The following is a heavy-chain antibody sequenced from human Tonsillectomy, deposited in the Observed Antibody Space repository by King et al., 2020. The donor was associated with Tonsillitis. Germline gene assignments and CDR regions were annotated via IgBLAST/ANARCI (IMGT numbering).Heavy chain of an antibody. V-gene: IGHV3-30*04. CDR3: ATIAHPRDYYDSSGADDAFDI. J-gene: IGHJ3*02. D-gene: IGHD3-22*01. CDR2: ISYDGSNK. CDR1: GFTFSSYA. Sequence: VQLVESGGGVVQPGRSLRLSCAASGFTFSSYAMHWVRQAPGKGLEWVAVISYDGSNKYYADSVKGRFTISRDNSENTLYLQMNSLRAEDTAVYYCATIAHPRDYYDSSGADDAFDIWGQGTMVTVSS.